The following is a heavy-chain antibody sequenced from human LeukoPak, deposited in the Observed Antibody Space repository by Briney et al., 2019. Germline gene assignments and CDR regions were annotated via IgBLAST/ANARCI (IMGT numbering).Heavy chain of an antibody. D-gene: IGHD2-2*01. J-gene: IGHJ4*02. Sequence: PGGSLRLSCAASGFTFSDYYMSWIRQAPGKGLEWVSYISSSGSTIYYADSVKGRFTISRDNAKNSLYLQMNSLRAEDTAVYYCARESLGYCSSTSCYGRYYGFWSGYYVFDYWGQGTLVTVSS. V-gene: IGHV3-11*01. CDR2: ISSSGSTI. CDR1: GFTFSDYY. CDR3: ARESLGYCSSTSCYGRYYGFWSGYYVFDY.